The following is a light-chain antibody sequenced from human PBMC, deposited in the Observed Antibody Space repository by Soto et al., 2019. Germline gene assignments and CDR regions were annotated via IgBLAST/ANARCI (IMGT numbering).Light chain of an antibody. CDR3: AAWDDSLSSPV. V-gene: IGLV1-47*01. Sequence: QSVLTQTPSASGTPGQRVIISCSGSGSNIGSNYVYWYQQLPGTAPKLLISRDNERPSGVPDRFSGSKSGTSGSLAISELRSEDEADYYCAAWDDSLSSPVFGGGTQLTVL. CDR1: GSNIGSNY. CDR2: RDN. J-gene: IGLJ2*01.